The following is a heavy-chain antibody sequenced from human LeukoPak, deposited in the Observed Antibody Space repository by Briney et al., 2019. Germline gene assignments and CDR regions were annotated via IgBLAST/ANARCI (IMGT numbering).Heavy chain of an antibody. Sequence: RAGGSLRLSCAASGFTFDDYGMNWVRQAPGKGLEWVSGINWNGGSTGYADSVRGRFTIPRDNAKNSLYLQMKSLRAEDTALYHCARVGFSGYESWFDPWGQGTLVTVSS. CDR2: INWNGGST. J-gene: IGHJ5*02. CDR1: GFTFDDYG. D-gene: IGHD5-12*01. V-gene: IGHV3-20*01. CDR3: ARVGFSGYESWFDP.